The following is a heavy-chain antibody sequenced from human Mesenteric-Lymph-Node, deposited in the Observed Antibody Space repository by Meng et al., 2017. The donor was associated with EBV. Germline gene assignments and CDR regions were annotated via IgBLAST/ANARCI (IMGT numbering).Heavy chain of an antibody. Sequence: QGQLPESGPGLVKPPQTLSLTCTVSGGSISSGDYYWSWIRQPPGKGLEWIGYISYSGSTYYNPSLKSRVTISVDTSKNQLSLKLSSVTAADTAVYYCARTHFYDSSNYGFDYWGQGTLVTVSS. D-gene: IGHD3-22*01. CDR2: ISYSGST. J-gene: IGHJ4*02. V-gene: IGHV4-30-4*01. CDR1: GGSISSGDYY. CDR3: ARTHFYDSSNYGFDY.